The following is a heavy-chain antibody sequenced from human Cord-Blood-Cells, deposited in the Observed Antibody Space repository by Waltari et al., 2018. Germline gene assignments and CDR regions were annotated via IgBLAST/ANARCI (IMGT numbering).Heavy chain of an antibody. V-gene: IGHV2-70*01. CDR2: IDWDDDK. Sequence: QVTLRESGPALVKPTQTLTLTCTFSGFSLSTSGMCVSWIRQPPGKPLEWLALIDWDDDKYYSTSLKTRLTISKDTSKNQVVLTMTNMDPVDTATYYCARNYGGNSYFDYWGQGTLVTVSS. CDR1: GFSLSTSGMC. J-gene: IGHJ4*02. D-gene: IGHD4-17*01. CDR3: ARNYGGNSYFDY.